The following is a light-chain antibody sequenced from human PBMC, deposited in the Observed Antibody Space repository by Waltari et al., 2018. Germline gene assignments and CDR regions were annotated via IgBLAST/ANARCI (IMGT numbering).Light chain of an antibody. CDR2: NNN. Sequence: QAVLTQAVSVSGTHGQRVSISCFGTNSHIGSRTFNWYQQLPGTAPKILIYNNNERPSEVSDRFSGSKSGTSASLAISGLQSEDEADYFCAAWDDSLNSWVFGRGTKLTVL. CDR3: AAWDDSLNSWV. CDR1: NSHIGSRT. V-gene: IGLV1-44*01. J-gene: IGLJ3*02.